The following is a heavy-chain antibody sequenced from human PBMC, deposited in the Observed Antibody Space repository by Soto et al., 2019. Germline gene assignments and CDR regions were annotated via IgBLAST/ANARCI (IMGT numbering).Heavy chain of an antibody. CDR2: ISSSSSYI. J-gene: IGHJ4*02. V-gene: IGHV3-21*01. Sequence: PGGSLRLSCAASGFTFSSYSMNWARQAPGKGLEWVSSISSSSSYIYYADSVKGRFTISRDNAKNSLYLQMNSLRAEDTAVYYCARDPTSSGWYNYYDSSGYYYLDYWGQGTLVTVSS. CDR1: GFTFSSYS. CDR3: ARDPTSSGWYNYYDSSGYYYLDY. D-gene: IGHD3-22*01.